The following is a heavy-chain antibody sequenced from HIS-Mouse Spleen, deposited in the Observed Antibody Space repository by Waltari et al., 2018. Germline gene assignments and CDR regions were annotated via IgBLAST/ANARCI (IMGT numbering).Heavy chain of an antibody. D-gene: IGHD6-13*01. CDR3: AREIPYSSSWYDWYFDL. V-gene: IGHV4-39*07. J-gene: IGHJ2*01. CDR1: GGSIRSSSYS. CDR2: IYYSGST. Sequence: QLQLQESGPGLVKPSETLSLTCTVSGGSIRSSSYSWAWTRQPPGKGLEWIGSIYYSGSTYYNPSLKSRVTISVDTSKNQFSLKLSSVTAADTAVYYCAREIPYSSSWYDWYFDLWGRGTLVTVSS.